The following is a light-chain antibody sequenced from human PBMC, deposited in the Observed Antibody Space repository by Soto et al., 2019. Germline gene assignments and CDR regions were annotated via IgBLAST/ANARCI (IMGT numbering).Light chain of an antibody. V-gene: IGLV1-40*01. Sequence: QSVLTQPPSASGAPGQRVTISCTGSSSNIGAGYDVHWYQQLPGTAPKLLIYGNSNRPSGVPDRFSGSKSGTSASLAITKLQAEEEADYYCQPYDSSLSVVFGGGTKLTVL. CDR1: SSNIGAGYD. CDR3: QPYDSSLSVV. J-gene: IGLJ2*01. CDR2: GNS.